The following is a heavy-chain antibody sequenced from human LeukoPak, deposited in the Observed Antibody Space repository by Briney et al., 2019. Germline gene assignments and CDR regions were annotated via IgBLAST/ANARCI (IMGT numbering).Heavy chain of an antibody. Sequence: GGSLRLSCAASGFTFSSYWMSWVRQAPGKGLEWVSNINQDGSEKYYVDSVKGRFTISRDNAKNSLYLQMNSLRAEDTAVYYCARDDCSSISCYHNWFDPWGQGTLVTVSS. CDR2: INQDGSEK. D-gene: IGHD2-2*01. V-gene: IGHV3-7*01. J-gene: IGHJ5*02. CDR3: ARDDCSSISCYHNWFDP. CDR1: GFTFSSYW.